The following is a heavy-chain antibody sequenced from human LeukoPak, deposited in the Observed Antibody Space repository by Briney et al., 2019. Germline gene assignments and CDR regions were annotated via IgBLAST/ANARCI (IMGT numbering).Heavy chain of an antibody. CDR3: ARTPLQTDTTAFDI. V-gene: IGHV3-48*01. Sequence: PGGSLRLSCAASGFTFSSYSMNWVRQAPGKGLEWVSYISSSSSTIYYADSVKGRFTISRDNAKNSLYLQMNSLRAEDTAVYYCARTPLQTDTTAFDIWGQGTMVTVSS. CDR1: GFTFSSYS. J-gene: IGHJ3*02. CDR2: ISSSSSTI. D-gene: IGHD1-1*01.